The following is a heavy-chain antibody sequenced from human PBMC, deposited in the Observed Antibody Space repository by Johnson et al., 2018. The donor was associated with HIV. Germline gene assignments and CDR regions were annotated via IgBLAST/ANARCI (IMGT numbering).Heavy chain of an antibody. CDR2: ISYDGSNK. Sequence: QVQLVESGGGVVQPGGSLKLSCAASGFTFSSYAMHWVRQAPGKGLEWVAVISYDGSNKYYADSVKGRFTVSRDNSKNTLYLQMNSLRAADTAVYYCARPGIVILPAGVFDIWGQGTMVTVSS. CDR1: GFTFSSYA. J-gene: IGHJ3*02. CDR3: ARPGIVILPAGVFDI. D-gene: IGHD2-2*01. V-gene: IGHV3-30-3*01.